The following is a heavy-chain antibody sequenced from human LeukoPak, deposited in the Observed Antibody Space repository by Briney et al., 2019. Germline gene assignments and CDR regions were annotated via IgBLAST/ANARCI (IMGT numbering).Heavy chain of an antibody. Sequence: GGSLRLSCAASGFTFSSYWMSWVRQAPGEGLEWVANIKQDGTDKYYMDPEKGRFSISRDNAKNSLYLQMNALRAEDTAVYFCARDVRPDYWGQGTLVTVST. J-gene: IGHJ4*02. CDR3: ARDVRPDY. CDR2: IKQDGTDK. D-gene: IGHD6-6*01. V-gene: IGHV3-7*04. CDR1: GFTFSSYW.